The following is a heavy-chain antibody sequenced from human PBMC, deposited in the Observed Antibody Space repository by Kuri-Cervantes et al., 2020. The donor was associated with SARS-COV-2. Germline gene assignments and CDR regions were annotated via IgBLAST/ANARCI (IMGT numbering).Heavy chain of an antibody. V-gene: IGHV3-11*03. D-gene: IGHD3-10*01. J-gene: IGHJ6*02. CDR3: ASMVRGNYGMDV. CDR1: GGSFSGYY. Sequence: LTCAVYGGSFSGYYMSWIRQAPGKGLEWVSYIGSSSSHTNYADSVKGRFTISRDNAKNSLYLQMNSLRAEDTAVYYCASMVRGNYGMDVWGQGTTVTVSS. CDR2: IGSSSSHT.